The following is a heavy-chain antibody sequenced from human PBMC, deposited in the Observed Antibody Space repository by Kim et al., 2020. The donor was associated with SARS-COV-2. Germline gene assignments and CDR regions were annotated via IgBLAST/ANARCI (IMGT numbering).Heavy chain of an antibody. Sequence: GGSLRLSCEASGLILEDYAMHLVRQAPGKGLEWVAGISWDSARIGYADSVKGRFTISRDNANKSIYLQMNSLTPEDTALYYCGKDRAAGGTYDSLDLWGRGTLVTVAS. D-gene: IGHD6-13*01. V-gene: IGHV3-9*01. CDR1: GLILEDYA. J-gene: IGHJ3*01. CDR2: ISWDSARI. CDR3: GKDRAAGGTYDSLDL.